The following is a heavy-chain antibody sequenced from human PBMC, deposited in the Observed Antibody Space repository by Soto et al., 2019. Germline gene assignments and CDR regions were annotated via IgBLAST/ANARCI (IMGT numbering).Heavy chain of an antibody. CDR3: ARGRSMDSSGYYYFGGHNIDY. V-gene: IGHV3-30-3*01. J-gene: IGHJ4*02. CDR1: GFTFSSYP. D-gene: IGHD3-22*01. CDR2: ISYDGSNK. Sequence: LRLSCAASGFTFSSYPLQWVRQAPGQGLEWVAVISYDGSNKYYADSVKGRFTISRDNSKNTLYLQMNSLRGEDTAVYYCARGRSMDSSGYYYFGGHNIDYWGQGTLVTVSS.